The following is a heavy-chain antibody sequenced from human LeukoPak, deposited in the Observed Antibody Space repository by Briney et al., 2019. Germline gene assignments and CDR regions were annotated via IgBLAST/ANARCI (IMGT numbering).Heavy chain of an antibody. D-gene: IGHD4-11*01. CDR1: GFTFSSYD. V-gene: IGHV3-13*01. CDR3: AKSGSRVTTWDFDY. Sequence: GGSLRLSCAASGFTFSSYDMHWVRQATGKGLEWVSAIGSAGDTYYPGSVKGRFTICREYAKTSLYLQMNSLRAEDTAVYYCAKSGSRVTTWDFDYWGQGTLVTVSS. J-gene: IGHJ4*02. CDR2: IGSAGDT.